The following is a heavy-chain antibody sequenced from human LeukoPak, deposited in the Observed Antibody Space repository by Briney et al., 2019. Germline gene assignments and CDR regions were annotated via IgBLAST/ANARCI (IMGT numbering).Heavy chain of an antibody. J-gene: IGHJ4*02. D-gene: IGHD3-3*01. V-gene: IGHV4-59*08. CDR1: GGAISSYY. CDR3: ARQTRVYDFWSGYYGGYFDY. CDR2: VFYSGST. Sequence: SETLSLTCTVSGGAISSYYWNWIRQPPGKGLEGIGRVFYSGSTNYNPSLKSRITISVCTSKNQFSLTLSSVTAADTAVYYCARQTRVYDFWSGYYGGYFDYWGQGTLVTVSS.